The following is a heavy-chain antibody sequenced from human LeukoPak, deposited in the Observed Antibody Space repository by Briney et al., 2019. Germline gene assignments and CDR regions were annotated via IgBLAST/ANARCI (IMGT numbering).Heavy chain of an antibody. Sequence: GGSLRLSCAASGFTFSSYEMSWVRQAPGKGLEWVSYISSSGRNIDYGDTVKGRFTISRDNSKNTLYLQMNSLRAEDTAVYYCARRAGAYSHPYDYWGQGTLVTVSS. CDR1: GFTFSSYE. CDR3: ARRAGAYSHPYDY. J-gene: IGHJ4*02. CDR2: ISSSGRNI. V-gene: IGHV3-48*03. D-gene: IGHD4/OR15-4a*01.